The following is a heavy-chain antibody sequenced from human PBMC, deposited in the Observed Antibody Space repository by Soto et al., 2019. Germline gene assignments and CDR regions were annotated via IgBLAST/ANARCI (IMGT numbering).Heavy chain of an antibody. J-gene: IGHJ6*02. V-gene: IGHV3-30-3*01. CDR3: ARAASIPGIAAAGTLAHYYYYGMDV. D-gene: IGHD6-13*01. CDR1: GFTFSSYA. Sequence: GGSLRLSCAASGFTFSSYAMHWVRQAPGKGLEWVAVISYDGSNKYYADSVKGRFTISRDNSKNTLYLQMNSLRAEDTAVYYCARAASIPGIAAAGTLAHYYYYGMDVWGQGTTVTVSS. CDR2: ISYDGSNK.